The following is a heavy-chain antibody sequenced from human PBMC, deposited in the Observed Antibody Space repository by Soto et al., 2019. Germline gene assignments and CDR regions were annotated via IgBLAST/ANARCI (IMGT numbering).Heavy chain of an antibody. CDR3: ARGGVMDTAGMDV. CDR2: ISYDGSNK. D-gene: IGHD5-18*01. V-gene: IGHV3-30-3*01. Sequence: GGSLRLSCAASGFTFSSHAMHWVRQAPGKGLEWVAVISYDGSNKYYADSVKGRFTISRDNSKNTLYLQMNSLRAEDTAVYYCARGGVMDTAGMDVWGQGTTVTVSS. CDR1: GFTFSSHA. J-gene: IGHJ6*02.